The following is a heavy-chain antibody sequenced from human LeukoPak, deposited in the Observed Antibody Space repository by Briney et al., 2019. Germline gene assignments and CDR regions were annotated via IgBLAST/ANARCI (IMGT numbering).Heavy chain of an antibody. V-gene: IGHV1-69*05. Sequence: SVKVSCKASGGTFSSYAISWVRQAPGQGLEWMGGIIPIFGTANYAQKFQGRVTITTDESTSTAYMELSSLRSEDTAVYYCARGGYSGYDWPFDYWGQGTQVTVSS. CDR1: GGTFSSYA. J-gene: IGHJ4*02. CDR3: ARGGYSGYDWPFDY. D-gene: IGHD5-12*01. CDR2: IIPIFGTA.